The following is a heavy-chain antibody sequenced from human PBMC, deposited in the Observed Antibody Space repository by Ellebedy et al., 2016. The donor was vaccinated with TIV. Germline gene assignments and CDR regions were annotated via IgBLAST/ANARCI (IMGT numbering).Heavy chain of an antibody. CDR3: WGGFEVNWFDP. CDR1: GGSISSGDYY. D-gene: IGHD3-16*01. V-gene: IGHV4-30-4*01. CDR2: IYYSGST. J-gene: IGHJ5*02. Sequence: LRLSCTVSGGSISSGDYYWSWIRQPPGKGLEWIGYIYYSGSTYYNLSLKSRVTISVDTSNNQFSLKLGSVTAADTAVYYCWGGFEVNWFDPWGQGTLVTVSS.